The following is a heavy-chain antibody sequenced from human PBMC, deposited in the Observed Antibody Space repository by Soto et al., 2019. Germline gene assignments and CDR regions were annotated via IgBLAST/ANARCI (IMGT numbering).Heavy chain of an antibody. CDR3: ARDSSSLLPFDY. D-gene: IGHD6-6*01. V-gene: IGHV1-3*01. CDR1: GYTFTSYA. J-gene: IGHJ4*02. CDR2: INAGNGNT. Sequence: QAQLVQSGAEVKKPGASVKVSCKASGYTFTSYAMHWVRQAPGQRLEWMGWINAGNGNTKYSQKFQGRVTITRDTSASTAYMELSSLRSEDTAVYYCARDSSSLLPFDYWGQGTLVTVSS.